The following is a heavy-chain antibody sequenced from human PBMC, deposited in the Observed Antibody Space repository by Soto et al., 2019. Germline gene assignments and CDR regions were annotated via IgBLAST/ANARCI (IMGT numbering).Heavy chain of an antibody. CDR1: GFPFSTFS. V-gene: IGHV3-21*03. CDR3: AILMSCAGGTCFSDYYYYGMEV. J-gene: IGHJ6*02. D-gene: IGHD2-15*01. CDR2: ITIGSSYI. Sequence: EKRLVESGGGLVKPGGSLRLSCAASGFPFSTFSMNWVRQAPGKGLEWVSSITIGSSYINYADSVKGRIAISRDDAQNSLYLQMNNLRAEATAVYYLAILMSCAGGTCFSDYYYYGMEVCGQGTTVTLSS.